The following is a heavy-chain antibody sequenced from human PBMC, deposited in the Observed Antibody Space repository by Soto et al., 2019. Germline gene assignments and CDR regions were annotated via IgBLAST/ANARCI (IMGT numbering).Heavy chain of an antibody. D-gene: IGHD3-22*01. CDR2: IYYSGST. Sequence: SETLSLTCTVSGGSIISGGEYFICIRQHPWNGLEWIGYIYYSGSTYYNPSLKSRVTISVDTSKNQFSLKLSSVTAADTAVYYCASGGVTYYYDSSGYQIDYWGQGTLVTVSS. J-gene: IGHJ4*02. V-gene: IGHV4-31*03. CDR3: ASGGVTYYYDSSGYQIDY. CDR1: GGSIISGGEY.